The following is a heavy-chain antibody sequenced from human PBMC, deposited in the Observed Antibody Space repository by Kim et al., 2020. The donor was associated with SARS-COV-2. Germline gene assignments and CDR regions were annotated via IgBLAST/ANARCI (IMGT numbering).Heavy chain of an antibody. J-gene: IGHJ4*02. V-gene: IGHV3-30*18. CDR3: AKGHRYDPSGQSDY. CDR1: GFTFSNYD. Sequence: GGSLRLSCAASGFTFSNYDMHWVRQAPGKGLEWVAVISYDGSNKYYADSVKGRFTISRDNSKNTLYLQMNSLRAEDTAVYYCAKGHRYDPSGQSDYGGQG. CDR2: ISYDGSNK. D-gene: IGHD5-12*01.